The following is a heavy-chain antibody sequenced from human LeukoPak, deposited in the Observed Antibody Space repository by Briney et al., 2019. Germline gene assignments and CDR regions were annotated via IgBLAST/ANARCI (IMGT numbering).Heavy chain of an antibody. V-gene: IGHV1-8*01. CDR3: ARGQAAAGKREHDY. Sequence: GASVKVSCKASGYTFSSYDINWVRQATGQGLEWMGWMNPNSGNTGYAQKFQGRVTMTRNTSISTAYMELSSLRSEDTAVYYCARGQAAAGKREHDYWGQGTLVTVSS. J-gene: IGHJ4*02. CDR1: GYTFSSYD. CDR2: MNPNSGNT. D-gene: IGHD6-13*01.